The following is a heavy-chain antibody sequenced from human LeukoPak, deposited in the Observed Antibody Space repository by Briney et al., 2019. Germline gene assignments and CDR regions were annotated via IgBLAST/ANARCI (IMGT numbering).Heavy chain of an antibody. V-gene: IGHV4-34*01. CDR2: INHSGST. CDR1: GGSFSGYY. J-gene: IGHJ4*02. D-gene: IGHD1-26*01. Sequence: SETLSLTCAVYGGSFSGYYWSWIRQPPGKGLEWIGEINHSGSTNYNPSLKSRVTISVDTSKNQFSLKLSSVTAADTAVYYCARGRRWELAAFDYWGQGTLVTVSS. CDR3: ARGRRWELAAFDY.